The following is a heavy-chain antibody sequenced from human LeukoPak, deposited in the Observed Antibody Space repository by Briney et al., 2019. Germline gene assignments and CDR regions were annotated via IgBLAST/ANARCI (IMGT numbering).Heavy chain of an antibody. CDR1: GYTFTTYA. V-gene: IGHV7-4-1*02. CDR3: ARVRSAYYRDAFDF. J-gene: IGHJ3*01. D-gene: IGHD3-22*01. CDR2: INTNTGNP. Sequence: ASVKVSCKASGYTFTTYAMNWVRQAPGQGLEWMGWINTNTGNPTYAQGFTGRFVFSLDTSVSTAYLQISSLKAVDTAVYYCARVRSAYYRDAFDFWGQGTMVTVSS.